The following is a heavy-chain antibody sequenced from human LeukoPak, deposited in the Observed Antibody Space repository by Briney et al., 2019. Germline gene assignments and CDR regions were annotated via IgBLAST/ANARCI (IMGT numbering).Heavy chain of an antibody. CDR1: GGSLSTYY. J-gene: IGHJ4*02. CDR3: ASRYGEYGEYYFDY. Sequence: SETLSLTCTVSGGSLSTYYWSWIRQPPGKGLEWIGYIYYSGSTNYNPSLKSRVTISVDTSKNQFSLKLSSVTVADTAVYYCASRYGEYGEYYFDYWGQGTLVTVSS. CDR2: IYYSGST. V-gene: IGHV4-59*08. D-gene: IGHD3-10*01.